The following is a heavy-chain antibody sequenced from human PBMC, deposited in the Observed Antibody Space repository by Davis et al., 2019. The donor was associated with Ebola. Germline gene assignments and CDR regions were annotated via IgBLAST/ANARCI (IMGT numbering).Heavy chain of an antibody. D-gene: IGHD2-2*01. CDR2: INPSGGST. V-gene: IGHV1-46*01. CDR1: GYTFTSYY. J-gene: IGHJ5*02. CDR3: ARPRYCSRTSCSNWFDP. Sequence: AASVTVSCKASGYTFTSYYMHWVRQAPGQGLEWMGVINPSGGSTSYAQKFQGRVTMTRDTSTSTVYMELSSLRSEDTAVYYCARPRYCSRTSCSNWFDPWGQGTLVTVSS.